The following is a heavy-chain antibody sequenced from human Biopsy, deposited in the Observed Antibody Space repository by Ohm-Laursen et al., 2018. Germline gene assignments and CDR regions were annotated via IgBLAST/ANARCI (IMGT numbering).Heavy chain of an antibody. Sequence: SDTLSLTCPVSGGSISSDYWSWIRQPPGKGLEWIGYIYYTGSTNYSPSLESRVIMSVDTSKNQFSLRLSSVTAADTAVYYCARRDYRNGFKFDFWGQGTLVTVS. CDR1: GGSISSDY. CDR2: IYYTGST. D-gene: IGHD3-16*01. V-gene: IGHV4-59*08. J-gene: IGHJ4*02. CDR3: ARRDYRNGFKFDF.